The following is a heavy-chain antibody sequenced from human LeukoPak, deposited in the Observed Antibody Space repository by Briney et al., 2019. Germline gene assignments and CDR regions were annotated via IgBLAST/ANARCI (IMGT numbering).Heavy chain of an antibody. J-gene: IGHJ4*02. V-gene: IGHV3-30*18. CDR2: LSHDGSNK. Sequence: GRSLRLSCAASGFTFSSYGMHWVRQAPGKGLEWLAVLSHDGSNKQYEDSVKGRFTISRDNSKSTLYLQMNSLRVEDTAVYYCAKDRYSGTYLQTGPCAHWGQGSLVTVSS. CDR1: GFTFSSYG. CDR3: AKDRYSGTYLQTGPCAH. D-gene: IGHD1-26*01.